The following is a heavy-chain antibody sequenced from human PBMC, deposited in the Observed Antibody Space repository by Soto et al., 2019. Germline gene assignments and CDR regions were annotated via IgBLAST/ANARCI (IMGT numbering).Heavy chain of an antibody. D-gene: IGHD3-22*01. V-gene: IGHV1-69*13. CDR3: ARINSVIVVARNSYAMDF. J-gene: IGHJ6*02. CDR2: IIPIFDTA. CDR1: GGTFSSYA. Sequence: ASVKVSCKAPGGTFSSYAISWVRQAPGKGLEWMGGIIPIFDTANYAQKFLGRVTITADESTSTAYMELSSLRYEDTAVYYCARINSVIVVARNSYAMDFCCQGTTVTVSS.